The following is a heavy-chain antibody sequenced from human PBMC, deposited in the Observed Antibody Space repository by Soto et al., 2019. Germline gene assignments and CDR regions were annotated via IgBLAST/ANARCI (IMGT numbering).Heavy chain of an antibody. J-gene: IGHJ6*04. CDR3: ARSQVAVAGTNYYGMDI. D-gene: IGHD6-19*01. Sequence: GASVKVSCKASGGTVSSYAISWVRQAPGQGLEWMGGIIPIFGTANYAQKFQGRVTITADESTSTAYMELSSLRSEDTAAYYCARSQVAVAGTNYYGMDIWGKGTTVTVSS. CDR1: GGTVSSYA. V-gene: IGHV1-69*13. CDR2: IIPIFGTA.